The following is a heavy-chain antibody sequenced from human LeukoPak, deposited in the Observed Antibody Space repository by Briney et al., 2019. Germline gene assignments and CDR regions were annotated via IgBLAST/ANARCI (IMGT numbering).Heavy chain of an antibody. CDR2: IYHSGST. CDR1: DGSISSYY. J-gene: IGHJ6*03. D-gene: IGHD3-22*01. Sequence: PSETLSLTCTVSDGSISSYYWGWIRQPPGKGLEWIGNIYHSGSTYYNPSLKSRVTISVDTSKNQFSLKLSSVTAADTAVYYCARGRRDSSGYYSGAKNYYYYYYMDVWGKGTTVTVSS. CDR3: ARGRRDSSGYYSGAKNYYYYYYMDV. V-gene: IGHV4-59*04.